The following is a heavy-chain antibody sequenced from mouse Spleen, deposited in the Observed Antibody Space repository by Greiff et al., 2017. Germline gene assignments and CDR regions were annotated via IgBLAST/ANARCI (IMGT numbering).Heavy chain of an antibody. CDR3: ARPYDYDEGFAY. CDR2: ISDGGSYT. V-gene: IGHV5-4*02. D-gene: IGHD2-4*01. Sequence: EVQRVESGGGLVKPGGSLKLSCAASGFTFSDYYMYWVRQTPEKRLEWVATISDGGSYTYYPDSVKGRFTISRDNAKNNLYLQMSSLKSEDTAMYYCARPYDYDEGFAYWGQGTLVTVSA. CDR1: GFTFSDYY. J-gene: IGHJ3*01.